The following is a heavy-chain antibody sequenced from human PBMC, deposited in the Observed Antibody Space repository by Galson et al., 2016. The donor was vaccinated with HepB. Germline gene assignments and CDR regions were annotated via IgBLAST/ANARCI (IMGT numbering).Heavy chain of an antibody. CDR2: ISGGSSSS. D-gene: IGHD1-26*01. V-gene: IGHV3-23*01. J-gene: IGHJ4*02. CDR3: ARERMGASFDY. Sequence: SLRLSCAASGFTYSSSAMSWVRQAPGKGLEWVSAISGGSSSSYYAESVKGRFTISRDNSKNTLYPQMTSLRAEDTAVYYCARERMGASFDYWGQGTLVTVSS. CDR1: GFTYSSSA.